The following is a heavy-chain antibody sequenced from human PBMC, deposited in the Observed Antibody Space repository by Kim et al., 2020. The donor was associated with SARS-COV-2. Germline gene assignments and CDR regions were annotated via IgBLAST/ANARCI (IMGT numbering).Heavy chain of an antibody. Sequence: SETLSLTCTVSGGSISSYYWSWIRQPPGKGLEWIGYIYYSGSTNYNPSLKSRVTISVDTSKNQFSLKLSSVTAADTAVYYCARFYDSSGYYKYWYFDLWGRGTLVTVSS. J-gene: IGHJ2*01. V-gene: IGHV4-59*13. CDR3: ARFYDSSGYYKYWYFDL. CDR1: GGSISSYY. D-gene: IGHD3-22*01. CDR2: IYYSGST.